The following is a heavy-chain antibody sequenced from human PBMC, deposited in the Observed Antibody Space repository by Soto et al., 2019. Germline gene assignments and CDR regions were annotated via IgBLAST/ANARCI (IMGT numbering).Heavy chain of an antibody. CDR1: GFTFSSYS. V-gene: IGHV3-21*01. J-gene: IGHJ5*02. CDR3: AREGCSSTRCYEWFDP. D-gene: IGHD2-2*01. CDR2: ISSSSSYI. Sequence: EVQLVESGGGLVKPGGSLRLSCAASGFTFSSYSMNWVRQAPGKGLEWVSSISSSSSYIYYADSVKGRFTISRDNAKNSLYLQMNSLRAEDTAVYYCAREGCSSTRCYEWFDPWGQGTLVTVSS.